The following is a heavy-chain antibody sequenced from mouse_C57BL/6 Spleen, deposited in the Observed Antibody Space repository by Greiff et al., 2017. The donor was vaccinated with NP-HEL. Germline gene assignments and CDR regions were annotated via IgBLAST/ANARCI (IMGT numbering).Heavy chain of an antibody. CDR3: TFYYYGSSSLFDY. CDR1: GFNIKDYY. CDR2: IDPEDGDT. Sequence: VQLQQSGAELVRPGASVKLSCTASGFNIKDYYMHWVKQRPEQGLEWIGRIDPEDGDTEYAPKFQGKATMTADTSSNTAYLQLSSLTSEDTAVYYCTFYYYGSSSLFDYWGQGTTLTVSS. J-gene: IGHJ2*01. D-gene: IGHD1-1*01. V-gene: IGHV14-1*01.